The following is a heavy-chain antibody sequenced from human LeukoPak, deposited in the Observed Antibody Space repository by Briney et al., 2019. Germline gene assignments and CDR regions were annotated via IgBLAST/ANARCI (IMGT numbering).Heavy chain of an antibody. CDR1: GYTFTGYY. CDR2: INPNSGGT. Sequence: ASVKVSCTASGYTFTGYYMHWVRHAPGQGLEWMGWINPNSGGTNYAQKFQGRVTMTRDTSISTAYMELSSLRSDDTAVYYCARDYGDTIFGVVKWFDPWGQGTLVTVSS. V-gene: IGHV1-2*02. D-gene: IGHD3-3*01. J-gene: IGHJ5*02. CDR3: ARDYGDTIFGVVKWFDP.